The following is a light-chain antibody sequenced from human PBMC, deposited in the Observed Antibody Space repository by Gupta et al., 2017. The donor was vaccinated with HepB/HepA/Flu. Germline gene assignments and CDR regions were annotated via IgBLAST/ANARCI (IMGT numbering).Light chain of an antibody. Sequence: NVLTQSPGTLSLSPGERATLSCRASQSVSGNYLAWYQQKSGQAPRLLIYGASTRATGVPDRFSGSGSVTDFTLTITRLEPEDFAVFYCQQYGPSPPYTFGQGTNLEIK. CDR2: GAS. CDR3: QQYGPSPPYT. CDR1: QSVSGNY. J-gene: IGKJ2*01. V-gene: IGKV3-20*01.